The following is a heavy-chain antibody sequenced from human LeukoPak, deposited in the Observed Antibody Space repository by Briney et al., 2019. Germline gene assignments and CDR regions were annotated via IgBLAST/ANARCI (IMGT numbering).Heavy chain of an antibody. D-gene: IGHD6-19*01. V-gene: IGHV3-15*01. Sequence: GGSLRLSCAASGFTFSNAWMSWVRQAPGKGLEWVGRIKSKTDGGTTDYAAPVKGRFTISRDDSKNTLYLQMNSLRAEDTAVYYCARDRYSSGWYGDFDCWGQGTLVTVSS. J-gene: IGHJ4*02. CDR2: IKSKTDGGTT. CDR3: ARDRYSSGWYGDFDC. CDR1: GFTFSNAW.